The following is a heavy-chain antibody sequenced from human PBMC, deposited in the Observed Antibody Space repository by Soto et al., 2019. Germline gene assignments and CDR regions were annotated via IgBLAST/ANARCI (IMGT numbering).Heavy chain of an antibody. CDR3: TRGRGPHYYGSGSYLNWFDP. CDR2: IRSKANSYAT. J-gene: IGHJ5*02. D-gene: IGHD3-10*01. CDR1: GFTFSGSA. V-gene: IGHV3-73*02. Sequence: EVQLVASGGGLVQPGGSLKLSCAASGFTFSGSAMHWVRQASGKGLEWVGRIRSKANSYATAYAASVKGRFTISRDDSKNTAYLQMNSLKTEDTAVYYCTRGRGPHYYGSGSYLNWFDPWGQGTLVTVSS.